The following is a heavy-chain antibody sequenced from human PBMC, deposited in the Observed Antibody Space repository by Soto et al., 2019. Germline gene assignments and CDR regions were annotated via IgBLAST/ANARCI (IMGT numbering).Heavy chain of an antibody. J-gene: IGHJ4*02. V-gene: IGHV3-7*01. CDR3: SRDEYNCNAFDY. D-gene: IGHD1-20*01. Sequence: EVQLVESGGGLVQPGGSLRLSCAASGFTFRTYWMNWVRQAPGKGLEWVANIKGDGSKTNFVVSVKGRFTISRDNATKLLHLQLNSPGTEGPDVYYWSRDEYNCNAFDYWGQGALVTVPS. CDR2: IKGDGSKT. CDR1: GFTFRTYW.